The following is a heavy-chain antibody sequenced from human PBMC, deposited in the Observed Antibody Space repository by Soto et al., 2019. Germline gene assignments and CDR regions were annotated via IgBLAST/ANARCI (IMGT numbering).Heavy chain of an antibody. Sequence: PGGSLRLACAASGFTFSSYSMNWVRQAPGKGLEWVSSISSSSSYIYYADSVKGRFTISRDNAKNSLYLQMNSLRAEDTAVYYCARDSSITPPQYYFDSWGQGTLVTVSS. J-gene: IGHJ4*02. CDR3: ARDSSITPPQYYFDS. CDR2: ISSSSSYI. D-gene: IGHD1-20*01. V-gene: IGHV3-21*01. CDR1: GFTFSSYS.